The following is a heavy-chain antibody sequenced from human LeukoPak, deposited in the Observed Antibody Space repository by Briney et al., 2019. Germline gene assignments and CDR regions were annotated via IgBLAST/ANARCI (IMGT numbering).Heavy chain of an antibody. V-gene: IGHV3-23*01. CDR2: ISGSGAYT. CDR3: AKYFASGSYYKLPH. J-gene: IGHJ1*01. D-gene: IGHD3-10*01. CDR1: GFTFSSYA. Sequence: PGGSLRLSCAASGFTFSSYAMSWVRQAPGKRLEWVSTISGSGAYTYYADSVKGRFTISRDNSKNTLYLQMNSLRAEDTAVYYCAKYFASGSYYKLPHWGQGTLVTVSS.